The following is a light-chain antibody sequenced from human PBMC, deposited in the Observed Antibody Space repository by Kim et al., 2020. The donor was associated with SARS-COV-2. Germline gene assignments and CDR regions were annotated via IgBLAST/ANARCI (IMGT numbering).Light chain of an antibody. CDR3: QRGLT. CDR2: AAS. Sequence: SSLSASVGDRVTITCRARQSISNYLAWYQQKPRKVPTLLIYAASTLQSGVPSRFSGSRSGTDFTLTISSLQPEDVATYYCQRGLTFGGGTKVDIK. J-gene: IGKJ4*01. CDR1: QSISNY. V-gene: IGKV1-27*01.